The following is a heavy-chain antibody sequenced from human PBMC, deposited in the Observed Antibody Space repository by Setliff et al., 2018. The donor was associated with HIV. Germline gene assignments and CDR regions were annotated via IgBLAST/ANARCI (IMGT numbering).Heavy chain of an antibody. CDR1: GYTFTNYD. D-gene: IGHD5-18*01. Sequence: ASVKVSCKASGYTFTNYDINWVRQAPGQGLEWMGWMNPNSGNTGYAQKFRGRVTITADKSTSTAYMELSSLRSEDTAVYYCARVDTAMVRSFDYWGQGTLVTVSS. J-gene: IGHJ4*02. CDR3: ARVDTAMVRSFDY. CDR2: MNPNSGNT. V-gene: IGHV1-8*03.